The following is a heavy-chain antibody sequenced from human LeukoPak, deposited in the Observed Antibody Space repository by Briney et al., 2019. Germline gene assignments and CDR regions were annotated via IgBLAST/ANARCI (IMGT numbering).Heavy chain of an antibody. Sequence: SETLSLTCTVSGGSIRSYYWSWIRQPPGKGLEWIAYIYYSGSTNYNPSLKSRVTISVDTSKNQFSLKLSSVTAADTAVYYCARASSGFGVRAFDIWGQGTMVTVSS. V-gene: IGHV4-59*01. J-gene: IGHJ3*02. D-gene: IGHD3-22*01. CDR2: IYYSGST. CDR3: ARASSGFGVRAFDI. CDR1: GGSIRSYY.